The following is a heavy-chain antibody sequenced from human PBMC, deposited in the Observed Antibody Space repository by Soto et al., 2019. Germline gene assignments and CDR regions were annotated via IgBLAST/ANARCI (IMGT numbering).Heavy chain of an antibody. CDR2: IRSKANSYAT. D-gene: IGHD4-4*01. J-gene: IGHJ6*03. Sequence: GGSLRLSCAASGFTFSGSAMHWVRQASGKGLEWVGRIRSKANSYATAYAASVKGRFTISRDDSKKTAYLQMNSLKTEDTAVYYCTRHGDSNYYYYYMDVWGKGTTVTVSS. V-gene: IGHV3-73*01. CDR1: GFTFSGSA. CDR3: TRHGDSNYYYYYMDV.